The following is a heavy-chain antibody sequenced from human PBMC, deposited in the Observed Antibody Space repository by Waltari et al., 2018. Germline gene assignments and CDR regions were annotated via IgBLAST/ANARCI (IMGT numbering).Heavy chain of an antibody. Sequence: EVQLVESGGGLVQPGGSLKLSCAASGFTFSGSAMHWVRQASGKGLEWVGRIRSKANSYATAYAASVKGRFTISRDDSKNTAYLQMNSLKTEDTAVYYCTRHGVGATLNFDYWGQGTLVTVSS. CDR2: IRSKANSYAT. CDR1: GFTFSGSA. J-gene: IGHJ4*02. CDR3: TRHGVGATLNFDY. V-gene: IGHV3-73*02. D-gene: IGHD1-26*01.